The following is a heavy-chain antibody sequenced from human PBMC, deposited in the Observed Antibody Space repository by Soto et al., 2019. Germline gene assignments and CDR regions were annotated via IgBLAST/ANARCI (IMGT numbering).Heavy chain of an antibody. CDR2: IYDDGSA. CDR3: TRDASRDSSARGWFDP. J-gene: IGHJ5*02. Sequence: SETLSLTCTVSGGSISSSYWSWIRQPPGKGLEWLAYIYDDGSANYNPSLKSRATISLDMSKNQFSLKLTSVTAADTAVYYCTRDASRDSSARGWFDPWGPGTLVTVSS. CDR1: GGSISSSY. D-gene: IGHD6-13*01. V-gene: IGHV4-59*01.